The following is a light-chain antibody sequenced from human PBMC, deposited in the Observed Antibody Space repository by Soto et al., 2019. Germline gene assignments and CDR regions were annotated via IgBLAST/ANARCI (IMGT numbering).Light chain of an antibody. CDR2: EVT. Sequence: QSVLTQPPSASGSPGQSVTISCTGTSSDVGGYNYVSWYQQYPGKAPKLIIYEVTNRPSGVSNRFSGSKSGSTASLIISGLQAEDEADYYCVSYTSSTTYVFGTGTKLTVL. J-gene: IGLJ1*01. CDR1: SSDVGGYNY. V-gene: IGLV2-14*01. CDR3: VSYTSSTTYV.